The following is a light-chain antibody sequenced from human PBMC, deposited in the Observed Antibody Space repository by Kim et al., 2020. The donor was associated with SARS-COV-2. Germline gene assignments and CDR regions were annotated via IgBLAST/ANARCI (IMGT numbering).Light chain of an antibody. CDR3: QQYGSSPPWT. Sequence: PGESAPPSCRASQSVSSSYLAWYQQKPGQAPRLLIYGASSRATGIPDRFSGSGSGTDFTLTISRLEPEDFAVYYCQQYGSSPPWTFGQGTKVDIK. CDR1: QSVSSSY. J-gene: IGKJ1*01. V-gene: IGKV3-20*01. CDR2: GAS.